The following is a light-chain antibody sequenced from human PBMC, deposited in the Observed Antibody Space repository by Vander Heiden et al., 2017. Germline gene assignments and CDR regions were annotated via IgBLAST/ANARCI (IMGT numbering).Light chain of an antibody. Sequence: DIVMTQSPDSLSVSLGERATINCKSSQSVLYSSDNKNYLAWYQHKPGQPPRLLIHWASTRESGVPDRFRGSGSGADFTLTISSLQAEDVAVYYCQQYDTSPYTFGQGTKLEIK. CDR3: QQYDTSPYT. CDR2: WAS. J-gene: IGKJ2*01. CDR1: QSVLYSSDNKNY. V-gene: IGKV4-1*01.